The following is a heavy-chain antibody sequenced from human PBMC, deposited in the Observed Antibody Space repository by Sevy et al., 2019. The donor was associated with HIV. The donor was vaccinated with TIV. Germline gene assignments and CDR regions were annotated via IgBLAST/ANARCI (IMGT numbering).Heavy chain of an antibody. J-gene: IGHJ4*02. CDR3: ATAREYYEDSSGYLDY. CDR1: GYALTELS. Sequence: ASVKVSCKVSGYALTELSIHWVRQAPGKGLEWMGRFDPEDGETIFAQKFQGRVTMTEDTSTDTAYMELSSLRSEDTAVYYCATAREYYEDSSGYLDYWGQGTLVTVSS. D-gene: IGHD3-22*01. CDR2: FDPEDGET. V-gene: IGHV1-24*01.